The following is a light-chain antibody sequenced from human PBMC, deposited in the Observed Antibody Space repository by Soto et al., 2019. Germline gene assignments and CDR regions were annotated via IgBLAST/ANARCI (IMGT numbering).Light chain of an antibody. J-gene: IGKJ4*01. V-gene: IGKV3-11*01. CDR3: QQRSNWPLT. CDR2: DAS. Sequence: EIVLTQSPVTLSSSPGEGVTLSCRASQSVSDMLAWYQQRPGRAPRLLIHDASKRATAIPARFSGSGSGTEFTLTITNLEPEDFAVYYCQQRSNWPLTFGGGTRVDI. CDR1: QSVSDM.